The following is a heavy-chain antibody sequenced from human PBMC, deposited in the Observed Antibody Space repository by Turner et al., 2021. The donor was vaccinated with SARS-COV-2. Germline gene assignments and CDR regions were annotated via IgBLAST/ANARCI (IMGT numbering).Heavy chain of an antibody. D-gene: IGHD3-22*01. CDR2: VYYGGST. CDR1: GGSISSSSYY. V-gene: IGHV4-39*01. CDR3: ARLPYYYDSSGPIDY. J-gene: IGHJ4*02. Sequence: QLQLQESGPGLVKPSETLSLTCTVSGGSISSSSYYWGWIRQPPGKGLEWIGTVYYGGSTYYNPSLKSRVTISVDKSKNQFSLKLSYVTAADTAVYYCARLPYYYDSSGPIDYWGQGTLVTVSS.